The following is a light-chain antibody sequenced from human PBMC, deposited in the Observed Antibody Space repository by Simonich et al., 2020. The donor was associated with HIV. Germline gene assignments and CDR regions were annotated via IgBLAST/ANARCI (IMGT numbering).Light chain of an antibody. J-gene: IGKJ1*01. CDR2: DAS. CDR1: QSVSSY. Sequence: IVLTQSPATLSLSPGERATLSCRVSQSVSSYLAWYQQKPGQAPRLLIYDASKRATGIPARFSGSGSGTEFTLAISSMQSEDFAVYSCQQYYSTPPAFGQGTKVEIK. V-gene: IGKV3-11*01. CDR3: QQYYSTPPA.